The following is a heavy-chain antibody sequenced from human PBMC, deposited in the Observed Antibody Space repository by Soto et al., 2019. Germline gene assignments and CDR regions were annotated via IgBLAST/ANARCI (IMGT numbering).Heavy chain of an antibody. CDR3: ARVNWNDAFDI. Sequence: PGGSLRLSCAASGFTFSSYSMNWVRQAPGKGLEWVSYISSSSSTTYYAGSVKGRFTISRENAKNSLYLQMNSLRAGDTAVYYCARVNWNDAFDIWGQGTMVTVSS. CDR2: ISSSSSTT. D-gene: IGHD1-1*01. CDR1: GFTFSSYS. J-gene: IGHJ3*02. V-gene: IGHV3-48*01.